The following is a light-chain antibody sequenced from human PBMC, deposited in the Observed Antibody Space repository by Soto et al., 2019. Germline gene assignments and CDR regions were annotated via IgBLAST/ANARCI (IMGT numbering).Light chain of an antibody. J-gene: IGKJ4*01. Sequence: DIQMTQSPSSVSASVGDRVVITCRACQDISNYLAWYQQKPGDAPELLIYAASRLKRGVPSRFSGSGSGTDFTLIIDSLQPEDFATYYCQQADIFPLTFGGGTKVEI. CDR2: AAS. CDR1: QDISNY. CDR3: QQADIFPLT. V-gene: IGKV1-12*01.